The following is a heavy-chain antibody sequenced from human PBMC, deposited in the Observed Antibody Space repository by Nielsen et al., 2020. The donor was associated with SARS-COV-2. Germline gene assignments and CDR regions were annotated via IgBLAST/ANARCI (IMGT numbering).Heavy chain of an antibody. CDR2: INPNSAGT. CDR1: GYSFTNYD. J-gene: IGHJ5*02. V-gene: IGHV1-2*06. CDR3: ARDEYNYGYNWFDT. Sequence: ASVKVSCKASGYSFTNYDINWVRQATGQGLEWMGRINPNSAGTNYAQTFKGRVTLTTDTSISTAYMDLSWLRSDDTAVYYCARDEYNYGYNWFDTWGQGTLVTVSS. D-gene: IGHD5-18*01.